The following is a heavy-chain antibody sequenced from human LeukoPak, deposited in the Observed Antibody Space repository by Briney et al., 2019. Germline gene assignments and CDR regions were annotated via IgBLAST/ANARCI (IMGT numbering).Heavy chain of an antibody. D-gene: IGHD6-13*01. Sequence: SETLSLTCTVSGGSVSSGSYYWSWIRQPPGKGLEWIGYIYYSGSTNYNPSLKSRVTISVDTSKNQFSLKLSSVTAADTAVYYCARAAAAGITDYWGQGTLVTVSS. CDR2: IYYSGST. J-gene: IGHJ4*02. CDR1: GGSVSSGSYY. V-gene: IGHV4-61*01. CDR3: ARAAAAGITDY.